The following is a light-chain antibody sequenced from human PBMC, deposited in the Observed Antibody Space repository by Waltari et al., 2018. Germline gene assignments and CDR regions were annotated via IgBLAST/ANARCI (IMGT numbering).Light chain of an antibody. CDR2: DDT. J-gene: IGLJ2*01. CDR3: QVWDSSSDPI. V-gene: IGLV3-21*02. Sequence: SYVLSQSPSVSVAPGQTARITCGGDRAKSTRLHWYQQRPGQPPLLVIYDDTDRPSGIPERFSGSLSGSTATLTIRRVEAGDEADYYCQVWDSSSDPIFGGGTKLTVL. CDR1: RAKSTR.